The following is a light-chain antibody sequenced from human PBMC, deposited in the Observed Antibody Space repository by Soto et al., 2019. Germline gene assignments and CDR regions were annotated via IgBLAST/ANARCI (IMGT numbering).Light chain of an antibody. Sequence: AIQLTQSPSSLSASVGDRVTITCRASQDISTALAWYQQKPVKPPKVLIYGASTLENGVPSRFIGSGSGTDFTLTISSLLPEDFATYYCHQFNNPITFGQGTRLEI. CDR2: GAS. V-gene: IGKV1D-13*01. CDR1: QDISTA. CDR3: HQFNNPIT. J-gene: IGKJ5*01.